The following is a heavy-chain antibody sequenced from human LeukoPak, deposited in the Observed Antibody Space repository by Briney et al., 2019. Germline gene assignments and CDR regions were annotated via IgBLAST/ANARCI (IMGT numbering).Heavy chain of an antibody. CDR1: GFTFDDHT. J-gene: IGHJ4*02. V-gene: IGHV3-43D*03. CDR2: ISWDGGST. Sequence: GGSLRLSCAASGFTFDDHTMHWVRQAPGKGLQWISLISWDGGSTYFADSVKGRFTISRDNSKNSLYLQMNSLRAEDTALYYCAKDIGLYDILTGYFDYWGQGTLVTVSS. D-gene: IGHD3-9*01. CDR3: AKDIGLYDILTGYFDY.